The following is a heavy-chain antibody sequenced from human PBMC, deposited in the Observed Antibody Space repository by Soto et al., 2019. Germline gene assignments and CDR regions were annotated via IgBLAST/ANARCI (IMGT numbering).Heavy chain of an antibody. CDR2: INAGNGNT. CDR1: GDTFTSYA. Sequence: GASVEVCWKASGDTFTSYAMHWVRQAPGQRLEWMGWINAGNGNTRYSQKFQGRVTITRDTSASTAYMELSSLRSEDTAVYYCAVGDAFDLWGQATLVTVSS. J-gene: IGHJ3*01. V-gene: IGHV1-3*01. D-gene: IGHD3-10*01. CDR3: AVGDAFDL.